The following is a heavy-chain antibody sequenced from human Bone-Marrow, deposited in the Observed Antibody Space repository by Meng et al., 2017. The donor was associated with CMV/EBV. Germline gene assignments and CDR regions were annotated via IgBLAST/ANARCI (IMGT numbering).Heavy chain of an antibody. CDR3: ARASGYSSGWYLW. CDR2: INHSGST. J-gene: IGHJ4*02. CDR1: CGSFSGYY. D-gene: IGHD6-19*01. V-gene: IGHV4-34*01. Sequence: QVQLQQRGAGLVKPSETLSLTCAVYCGSFSGYYWSWIRQPPGKGLEWIGEINHSGSTNYNPSLKSRVTISVDTSKNQFSLKLSSVTAADTAVYYCARASGYSSGWYLWWGQGTLVTVSS.